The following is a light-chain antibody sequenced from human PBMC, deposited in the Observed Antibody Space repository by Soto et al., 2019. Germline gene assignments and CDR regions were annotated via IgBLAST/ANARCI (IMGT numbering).Light chain of an antibody. J-gene: IGLJ2*01. CDR1: SSDVGGSNY. CDR2: EVN. V-gene: IGLV2-14*01. Sequence: QSVLTQPASVSGSPGQSITISCTGTSSDVGGSNYVSWYQQYPDKAPKLMIYEVNNRPSGVSNRFSASKSGNTASLTISGLQAEDEADYYCTSYTSSSTLVFGGGTQLTVL. CDR3: TSYTSSSTLV.